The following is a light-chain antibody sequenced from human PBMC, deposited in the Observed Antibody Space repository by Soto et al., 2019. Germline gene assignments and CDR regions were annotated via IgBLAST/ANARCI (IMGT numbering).Light chain of an antibody. Sequence: ERVMTHSPATLSVSPGERATLSFSASQSVSSNLAWYQQKPGQAPRLLIYDASNRATGIPARFSGSGSGTDFTLTISSLEPEDFAVYYCQQRSDWPPGATFGQGTRLEIK. J-gene: IGKJ5*01. CDR2: DAS. CDR1: QSVSSN. CDR3: QQRSDWPPGAT. V-gene: IGKV3-11*01.